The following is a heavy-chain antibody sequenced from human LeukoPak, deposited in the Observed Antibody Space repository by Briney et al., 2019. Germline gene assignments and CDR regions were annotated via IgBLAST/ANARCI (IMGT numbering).Heavy chain of an antibody. V-gene: IGHV3-74*01. Sequence: GGSLRLSCAASGFTFSSYWMHWVRQAPGKGLVWVSRINTDGSSTNYADSVKGRFTISRDNAKNTLYLQMNSLRAEDTAVYYCAKEKNPYYDFWSGCFDYWGQGTLVTVSS. CDR1: GFTFSSYW. J-gene: IGHJ4*02. CDR3: AKEKNPYYDFWSGCFDY. CDR2: INTDGSST. D-gene: IGHD3-3*01.